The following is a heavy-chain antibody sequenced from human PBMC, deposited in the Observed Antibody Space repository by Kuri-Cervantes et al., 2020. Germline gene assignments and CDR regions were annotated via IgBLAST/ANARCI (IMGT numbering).Heavy chain of an antibody. CDR2: ISPKSGGT. CDR3: ARGTYYDILTGYLHYYGMDV. J-gene: IGHJ6*02. V-gene: IGHV1-2*02. D-gene: IGHD3-9*01. Sequence: ASVKVSCKASGYSFSAYYLHWVRQAPGQGLDWMGWISPKSGGTKYAQKFQGRVTMTRNTSISTAYMELSSLRSEDTAVYYCARGTYYDILTGYLHYYGMDVWGQGTTVTVSS. CDR1: GYSFSAYY.